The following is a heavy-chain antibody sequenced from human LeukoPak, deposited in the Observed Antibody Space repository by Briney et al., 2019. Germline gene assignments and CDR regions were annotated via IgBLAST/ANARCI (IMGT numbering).Heavy chain of an antibody. D-gene: IGHD6-19*01. CDR3: ARAAVAGTVPFDY. CDR1: GFTFSSYA. J-gene: IGHJ4*02. Sequence: GGSLRLSCAASGFTFSSYAMHWVRQAPGKGLERVAVISYDGSNKYYADSVKGRFTISRDNSKNTLYLQMNSLRAEDTAVYYCARAAVAGTVPFDYWGRGTLVTVSS. CDR2: ISYDGSNK. V-gene: IGHV3-30-3*01.